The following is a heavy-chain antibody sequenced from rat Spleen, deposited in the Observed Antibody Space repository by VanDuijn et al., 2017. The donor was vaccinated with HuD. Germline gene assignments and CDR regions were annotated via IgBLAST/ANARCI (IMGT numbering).Heavy chain of an antibody. V-gene: IGHV2S30*01. CDR3: TRCTGSSDY. Sequence: QVQLKESGPGLVQPSQTLSLTCTVSGFSLMDYSVHWVRQPPGKGLEWLGRMKYDGDTYYNSALKSRLGISRDTSKSQVFLKMNSLQTEDTAIYYCTRCTGSSDYWGQGVMVTVSS. D-gene: IGHD5-1*01. CDR1: GFSLMDYS. CDR2: MKYDGDT. J-gene: IGHJ2*01.